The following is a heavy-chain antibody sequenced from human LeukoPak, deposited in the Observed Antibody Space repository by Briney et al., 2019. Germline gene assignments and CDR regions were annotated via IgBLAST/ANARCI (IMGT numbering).Heavy chain of an antibody. Sequence: SVTLSLTCAVSGGPFSGYFWSWIRQSSGKGLEWIGEIHNSGTTNYNPSLNSRVTISEDTSKNQFYLNLSSVAAADTAVYYCARRYYYNLGSFPFDFWGQGTLVTVSS. CDR1: GGPFSGYF. V-gene: IGHV4-34*01. CDR2: IHNSGTT. CDR3: ARRYYYNLGSFPFDF. J-gene: IGHJ4*02. D-gene: IGHD3-10*01.